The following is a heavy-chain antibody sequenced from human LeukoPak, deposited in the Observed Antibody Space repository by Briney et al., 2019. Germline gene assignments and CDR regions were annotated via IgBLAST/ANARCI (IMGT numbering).Heavy chain of an antibody. V-gene: IGHV3-21*01. J-gene: IGHJ4*02. CDR3: ARDRRGKIAARVDY. CDR1: GFTFSSYS. D-gene: IGHD6-6*01. CDR2: ISSSSSYI. Sequence: PGGSLRLSCAASGFTFSSYSMNWVRQAPGKGLEWVSSISSSSSYIYYADSVKGRFTISRDNAKNSLYLQMNSLRAEDTAVYYCARDRRGKIAARVDYWGQGTLVTVSS.